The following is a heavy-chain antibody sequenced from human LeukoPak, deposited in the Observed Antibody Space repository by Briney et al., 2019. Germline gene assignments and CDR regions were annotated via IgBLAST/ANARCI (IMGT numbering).Heavy chain of an antibody. Sequence: QPGRSLRLSCAASGFTFDSYGMNWVRQAPGKGLEWVSGISGSGVYTYYADSVKGRFTISRDNSKNTLYLVMNSLRVDDTAVYYCGKAVGLATISVDIWGQGTMVTVSS. J-gene: IGHJ3*02. CDR3: GKAVGLATISVDI. CDR1: GFTFDSYG. V-gene: IGHV3-23*01. CDR2: ISGSGVYT. D-gene: IGHD5-24*01.